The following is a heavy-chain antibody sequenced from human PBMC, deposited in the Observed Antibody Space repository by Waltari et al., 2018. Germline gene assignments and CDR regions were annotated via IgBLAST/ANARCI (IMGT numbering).Heavy chain of an antibody. CDR2: IFYIGAT. CDR1: GGSISSGDYY. CDR3: ARVTPPPSLDYQETSAYPFDY. Sequence: QVQLQESGPGLVKPSQTLSLTCTVSGGSISSGDYYWSWIRQPPGKGLEWIGCIFYIGATDYNPSLKSGLTISVVRSKNQFSLNLRSVTAADTAVYYCARVTPPPSLDYQETSAYPFDYWGQGTPVTVSS. J-gene: IGHJ4*02. D-gene: IGHD3-16*01. V-gene: IGHV4-30-4*08.